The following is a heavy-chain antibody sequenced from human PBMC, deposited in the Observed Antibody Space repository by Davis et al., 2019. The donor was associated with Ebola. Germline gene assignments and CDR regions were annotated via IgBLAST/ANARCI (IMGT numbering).Heavy chain of an antibody. CDR3: VRFGRGAY. CDR1: GGSISSSY. J-gene: IGHJ4*02. D-gene: IGHD3-16*01. V-gene: IGHV4-59*01. CDR2: IYDSGRT. Sequence: PSETLSLTCSVSGGSISSSYWSWIRQPPGKGLEWLGIIYDSGRTNYNPSLKSRVAISADTSKNQFSLNLRFVTAADTAVYYCVRFGRGAYWGQGTPVTVSS.